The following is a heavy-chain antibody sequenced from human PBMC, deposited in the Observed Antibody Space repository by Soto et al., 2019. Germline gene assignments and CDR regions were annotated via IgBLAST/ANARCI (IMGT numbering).Heavy chain of an antibody. CDR3: ARDQDTYYDFWSGYPPIDY. D-gene: IGHD3-3*01. J-gene: IGHJ4*02. V-gene: IGHV3-30-3*01. Sequence: QVQLVESGGGVVQPGRSLRLSCAASGFTFSSYAMHWVRQAPGKGLEWVAVISYDGSNKYYADSVKGRFTISRDNSKNTLYLQMNSLRAEYTAVYYCARDQDTYYDFWSGYPPIDYWGQGTLVTVSS. CDR1: GFTFSSYA. CDR2: ISYDGSNK.